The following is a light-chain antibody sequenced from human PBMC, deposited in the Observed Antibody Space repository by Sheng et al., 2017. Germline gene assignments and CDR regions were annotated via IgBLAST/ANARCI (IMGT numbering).Light chain of an antibody. CDR2: AAS. Sequence: EIVLTQSPGTLSVSPGERATLSCRASQSISTNLAWYQQKPGQAPRLLIYAASIRATGIPARFSGSGSGTEFTLTISSLQSEDFAVYYCQQYDKWPLPFGGGTKVEIK. CDR1: QSISTN. J-gene: IGKJ4*01. V-gene: IGKV3-15*01. CDR3: QQYDKWPLP.